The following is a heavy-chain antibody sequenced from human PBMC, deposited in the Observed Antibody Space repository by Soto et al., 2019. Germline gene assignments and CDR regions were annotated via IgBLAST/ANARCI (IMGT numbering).Heavy chain of an antibody. CDR2: ITGSSDYT. CDR3: AKEQTAGADYALDY. D-gene: IGHD3-16*01. CDR1: GFIFSSYA. J-gene: IGHJ4*02. Sequence: PGGSLRLSCEASGFIFSSYAMNWVRQAPGKGLLWFSSITGSSDYTSYIASVKGRFTISRDNSKNTLYLQMNSLRAEDTAVYFCAKEQTAGADYALDYWSQGTLVTVSS. V-gene: IGHV3-23*01.